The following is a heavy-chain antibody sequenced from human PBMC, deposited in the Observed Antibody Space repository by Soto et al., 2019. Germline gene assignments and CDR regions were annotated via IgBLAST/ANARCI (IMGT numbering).Heavy chain of an antibody. CDR1: GFTFSSYA. J-gene: IGHJ4*02. CDR3: AKDRRGLYSSRDFDY. CDR2: ISGSGGST. V-gene: IGHV3-23*01. Sequence: EVQLLESGGGLVQPGGSLRLSCAASGFTFSSYAMSWVRQAPGKGLEWVSAISGSGGSTYYAASVKGRFPISRDNSKNTLYLQMNSLRAEDTAVYYCAKDRRGLYSSRDFDYWGQGTLVTVSS. D-gene: IGHD6-13*01.